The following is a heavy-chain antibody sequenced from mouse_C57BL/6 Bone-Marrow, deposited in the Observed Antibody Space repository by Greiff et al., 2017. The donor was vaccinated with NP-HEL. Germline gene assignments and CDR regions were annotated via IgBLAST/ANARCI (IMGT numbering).Heavy chain of an antibody. V-gene: IGHV1-22*01. D-gene: IGHD2-3*01. Sequence: EVKLMESGPELVKPGASVKMSCKASGYTFTDYNMHWVKQSHGKSLEWIGYINPNNGGTSYNQKFKGKATLTVNKSSSTAYMELRSLTSEDSAVYYCARGEVYDGYYEGFAYWGQGTLVTVSA. J-gene: IGHJ3*01. CDR2: INPNNGGT. CDR1: GYTFTDYN. CDR3: ARGEVYDGYYEGFAY.